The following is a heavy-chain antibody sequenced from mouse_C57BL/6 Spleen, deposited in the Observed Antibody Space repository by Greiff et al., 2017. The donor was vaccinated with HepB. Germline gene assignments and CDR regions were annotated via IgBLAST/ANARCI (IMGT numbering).Heavy chain of an antibody. CDR3: ARRAVTTRGFDY. V-gene: IGHV5-17*01. CDR1: GFTFSDYG. J-gene: IGHJ2*01. D-gene: IGHD2-2*01. CDR2: ISSGSSTI. Sequence: DVMLVESGGGLVKPGGSLKLSCAASGFTFSDYGMHWVRQAPEKGLECVAYISSGSSTIYYADTVKGRFTISRDNAKNTLFLQMTSLRSEDTAMYYCARRAVTTRGFDYWGQGTTLTVSS.